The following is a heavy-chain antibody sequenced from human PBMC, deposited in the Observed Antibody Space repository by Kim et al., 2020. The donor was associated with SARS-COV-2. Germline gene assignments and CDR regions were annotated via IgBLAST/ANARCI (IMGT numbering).Heavy chain of an antibody. D-gene: IGHD4-17*01. Sequence: YADSVTVRFTISRDNSKNTLYLQMSSLRAEDTAVYYCVKTTVTTSGWFDPWGQGTLVTVSS. CDR3: VKTTVTTSGWFDP. J-gene: IGHJ5*02. V-gene: IGHV3-64D*09.